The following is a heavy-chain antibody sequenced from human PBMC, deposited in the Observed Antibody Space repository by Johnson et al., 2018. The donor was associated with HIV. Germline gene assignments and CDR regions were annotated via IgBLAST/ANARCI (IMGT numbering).Heavy chain of an antibody. Sequence: QVQLVESGGGLVKPGGSLRLSCAASGFTFSDYYMGWIRQTPGKGLEWVSYISSSGTTVYYAASVKGRFSISRDNAKHSLYLQMNSLRAEDTAVYYCARDRGYWDAFDIWGQGTMVTVSS. J-gene: IGHJ3*02. CDR1: GFTFSDYY. CDR3: ARDRGYWDAFDI. CDR2: ISSSGTTV. V-gene: IGHV3-11*04. D-gene: IGHD3-22*01.